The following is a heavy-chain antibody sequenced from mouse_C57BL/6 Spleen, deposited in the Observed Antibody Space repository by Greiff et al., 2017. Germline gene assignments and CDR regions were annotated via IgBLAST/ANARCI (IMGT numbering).Heavy chain of an antibody. Sequence: EVKLMESGEGLVKPGGSLKLSCAASGFTFSSYAMSWVRQTPEKRLEWVAYISSGGDYIYYADTVKGRFTISRDNARNTLYLQMSSLKSEDTAMYYCTREKDYYGSNYFDYWGQGTTLTVSS. CDR3: TREKDYYGSNYFDY. D-gene: IGHD1-1*01. CDR1: GFTFSSYA. J-gene: IGHJ2*01. V-gene: IGHV5-9-1*02. CDR2: ISSGGDYI.